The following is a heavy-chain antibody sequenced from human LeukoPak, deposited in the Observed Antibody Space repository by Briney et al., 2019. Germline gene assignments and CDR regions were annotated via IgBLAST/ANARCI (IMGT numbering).Heavy chain of an antibody. J-gene: IGHJ2*01. Sequence: GGSLRLSCVASGFTFDDYAMHWVRQAPGKGLEWVSSISTSGRYIYYADSVKVRFTISRDNAKNSLYLHMNSLRAEDTAVYYCARGHLDFRDLWGRGTLVIVSS. D-gene: IGHD3-3*01. CDR1: GFTFDDYA. CDR3: ARGHLDFRDL. CDR2: ISTSGRYI. V-gene: IGHV3-21*01.